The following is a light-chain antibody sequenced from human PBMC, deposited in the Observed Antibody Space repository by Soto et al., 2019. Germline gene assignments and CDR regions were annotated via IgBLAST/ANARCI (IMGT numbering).Light chain of an antibody. V-gene: IGKV3D-15*01. CDR2: GAS. CDR3: QQYNNWPQT. CDR1: QSVSNN. Sequence: EIVLTQSPCTLSLSPGERATLSCRASQSVSNNYLAWYQQKPGQAPRLLIYGASTRATGVPARFSGSGSGTEFTLTISSLQSEDFAVYYCQQYNNWPQTFGQGTKVDIK. J-gene: IGKJ1*01.